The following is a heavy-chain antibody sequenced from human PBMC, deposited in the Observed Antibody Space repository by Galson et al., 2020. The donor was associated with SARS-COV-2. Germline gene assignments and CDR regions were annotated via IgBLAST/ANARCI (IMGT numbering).Heavy chain of an antibody. D-gene: IGHD2-2*01. CDR3: AREGASSTIHMDV. Sequence: GGSLRLSCAASGFTFNNYWMHWVRQAPGKGLVWVAHINIDGRTTNYADSVKGRFTISRDNAKNTLYLQMNSLRAEDTAVYYCAREGASSTIHMDVWGKGTTVTVSS. CDR1: GFTFNNYW. J-gene: IGHJ6*03. V-gene: IGHV3-74*01. CDR2: INIDGRTT.